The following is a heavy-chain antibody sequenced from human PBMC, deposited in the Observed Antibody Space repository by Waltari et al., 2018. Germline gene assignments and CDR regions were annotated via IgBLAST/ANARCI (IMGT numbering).Heavy chain of an antibody. J-gene: IGHJ4*02. D-gene: IGHD2-2*01. CDR1: GGTFGRFA. CDR2: IIPKIGAS. Sequence: QVQLVQSGAEVRKPESSVKVSCKASGGTFGRFASSWVRQAAGEGLEWMGGIIPKIGASNYAQKFQGRVTITADDSTRIAYMEVSSLSFEDTAVYFCATDTSPPYWGQGTLVIVSS. V-gene: IGHV1-69*12. CDR3: ATDTSPPY.